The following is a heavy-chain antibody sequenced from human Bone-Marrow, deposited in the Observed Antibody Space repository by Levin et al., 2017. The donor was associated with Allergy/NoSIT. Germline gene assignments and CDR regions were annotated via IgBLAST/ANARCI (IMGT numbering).Heavy chain of an antibody. D-gene: IGHD3-22*01. V-gene: IGHV4-31*03. Sequence: LRLSCTVSGGSISSGGYYWSWIRQHPGKGLEWIGYIYYSGSTYYNPSLKSRVTISVDTSKNQFSLKLSSVTAADTAVYYCARDPDYDSSGKTPHDAFDIWGQGTMVTVSS. CDR2: IYYSGST. CDR1: GGSISSGGYY. J-gene: IGHJ3*02. CDR3: ARDPDYDSSGKTPHDAFDI.